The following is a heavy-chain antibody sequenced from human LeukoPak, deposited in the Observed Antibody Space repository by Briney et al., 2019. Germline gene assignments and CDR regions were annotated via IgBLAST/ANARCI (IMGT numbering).Heavy chain of an antibody. CDR2: IWYDGSNK. V-gene: IGHV3-33*01. D-gene: IGHD5-18*01. CDR1: GFTFSSYG. Sequence: GGSLIFSCAASGFTFSSYGMHWVRQAPGKGLEWVTLIWYDGSNKYYAESVKGRFTISRDNSENTLYLQMNSLRAEDTAVYYCARDKGYSYGHAFDYWGQGTLVTVSS. J-gene: IGHJ4*02. CDR3: ARDKGYSYGHAFDY.